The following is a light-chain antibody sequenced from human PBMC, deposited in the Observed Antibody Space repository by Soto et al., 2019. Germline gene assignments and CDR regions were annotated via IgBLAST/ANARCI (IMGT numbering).Light chain of an antibody. V-gene: IGKV3-11*01. CDR2: DAS. CDR3: HQRKSWPRT. Sequence: EIVLTQSPATLSLSPGERATLSCRASQSVITSLAWYQQKPGQAPRLLVYDASNRATGIPARFSGSGSGTDFTLTISSLEPEDFAVYYCHQRKSWPRTFGQGTKVDIK. CDR1: QSVITS. J-gene: IGKJ1*01.